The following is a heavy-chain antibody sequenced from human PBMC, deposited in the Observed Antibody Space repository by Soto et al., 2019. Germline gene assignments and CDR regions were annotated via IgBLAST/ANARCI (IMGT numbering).Heavy chain of an antibody. D-gene: IGHD3-3*01. CDR1: GGSPSTSTYY. Sequence: PQDTRSLTCTGSGGSPSTSTYYWGWIRQHPGKGLEWIGSIYYSGSPYYNPSLKSRVTISVGTSKNQFSLKLSSVTAADTAVYYCARRNLGDYDFWSGRHDYGMDVGGQGTTVT. J-gene: IGHJ6*02. V-gene: IGHV4-39*01. CDR2: IYYSGSP. CDR3: ARRNLGDYDFWSGRHDYGMDV.